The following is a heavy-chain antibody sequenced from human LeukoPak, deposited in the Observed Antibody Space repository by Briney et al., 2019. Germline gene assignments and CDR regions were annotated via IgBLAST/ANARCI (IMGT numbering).Heavy chain of an antibody. D-gene: IGHD5-12*01. Sequence: PGGSLRLSCAASGFNVSYHSMNWVRQAPGKGLEWVSYISFSNSTLYYADSVRGRFTISRDNAKNSLSLQMNSLRAEDTAVYYCAGGRATSFDYWGQGILVTVSS. J-gene: IGHJ4*02. CDR1: GFNVSYHS. CDR3: AGGRATSFDY. CDR2: ISFSNSTL. V-gene: IGHV3-48*04.